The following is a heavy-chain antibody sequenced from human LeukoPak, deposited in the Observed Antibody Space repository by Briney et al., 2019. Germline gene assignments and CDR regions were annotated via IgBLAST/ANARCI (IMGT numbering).Heavy chain of an antibody. J-gene: IGHJ4*02. CDR1: GYTFTSNY. Sequence: ASAKVSCKASGYTFTSNYIHWVRQAPGQGLEWMGMIYPRDGSTSYAQKFQGRVTVTRDTSTSTVHMELSGLRSEDTAVYYCARDQEGFDYWGQGTLVTVSS. CDR2: IYPRDGST. CDR3: ARDQEGFDY. V-gene: IGHV1-46*01.